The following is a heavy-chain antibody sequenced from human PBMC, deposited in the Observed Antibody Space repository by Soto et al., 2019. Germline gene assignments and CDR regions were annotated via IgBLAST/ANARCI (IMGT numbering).Heavy chain of an antibody. CDR2: IYYSGST. J-gene: IGHJ5*01. CDR1: GGSISSGGYY. V-gene: IGHV4-31*03. Sequence: QVQLQESGPGLVKPSQTLSLTCTVSGGSISSGGYYWNWIRQHPGKGLEWIGYIYYSGSTSSIPSLKRRVTPSVDTSKNQFSLKPSSVPSADTAVYYWARSIGSWGQGTLVTVSS. CDR3: ARSIGS.